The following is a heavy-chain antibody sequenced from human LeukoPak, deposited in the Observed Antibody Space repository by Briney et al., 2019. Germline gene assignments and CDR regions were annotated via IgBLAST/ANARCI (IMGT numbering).Heavy chain of an antibody. D-gene: IGHD5-18*01. Sequence: GGSLRLSCAASGFTFSSYSMHWVRQAPGKGLEWVSSISSSSSYIYYADSVKGRFTIFRDNAKNSLHLQMNSLRAEDAAVYYCAREVDTAMVLYYFDYWGQETLVTVSS. CDR3: AREVDTAMVLYYFDY. V-gene: IGHV3-21*01. CDR2: ISSSSSYI. CDR1: GFTFSSYS. J-gene: IGHJ4*02.